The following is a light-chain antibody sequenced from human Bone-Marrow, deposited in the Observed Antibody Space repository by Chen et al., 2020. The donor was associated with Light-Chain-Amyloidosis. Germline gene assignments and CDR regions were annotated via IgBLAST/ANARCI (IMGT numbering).Light chain of an antibody. CDR2: RDT. V-gene: IGLV3-25*03. Sequence: SYELTQPPSVPVSPGQTARLTCSGDDLPTKYAYWYQQKPGQAPVLVIHRDTERPSGISERFSGSSSGTTATLTISGVQAEDEAYYHCQSADSSGTYEVIFGGGTKLTVL. CDR1: DLPTKY. CDR3: QSADSSGTYEVI. J-gene: IGLJ2*01.